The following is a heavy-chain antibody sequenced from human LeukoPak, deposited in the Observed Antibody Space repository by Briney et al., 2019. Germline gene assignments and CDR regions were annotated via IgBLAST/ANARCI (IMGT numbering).Heavy chain of an antibody. CDR3: ARDITMVRGVKGSY. J-gene: IGHJ4*02. D-gene: IGHD3-10*01. CDR2: IYYSGST. Sequence: PSETLSLTCTVSGGSISSSSYYWGWIRQPPGKGLEWIGSIYYSGSTYYNPSLKSRVTISVDTSKNQFSLKLSSVTAADTAVYYCARDITMVRGVKGSYWGQGTLVTVSS. CDR1: GGSISSSSYY. V-gene: IGHV4-39*02.